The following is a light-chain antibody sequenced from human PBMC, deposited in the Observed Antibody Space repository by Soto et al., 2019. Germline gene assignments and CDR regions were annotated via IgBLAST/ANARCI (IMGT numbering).Light chain of an antibody. V-gene: IGKV3-11*01. CDR2: DAY. J-gene: IGKJ5*01. CDR1: QSFRGL. CDR3: QQRHMCPIT. Sequence: EVVLTQSPVTLSLSPGERATLSCRASQSFRGLLAWYQQNPGQAPRLLIYDAYNRATGIPPRFSGSGSGTDFTLTISSLDPEDSAVYSCQQRHMCPITVGQGT.